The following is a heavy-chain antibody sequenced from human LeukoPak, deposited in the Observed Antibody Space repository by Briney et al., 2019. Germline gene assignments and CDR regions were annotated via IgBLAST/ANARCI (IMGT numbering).Heavy chain of an antibody. J-gene: IGHJ5*02. CDR1: GFTFSSYA. D-gene: IGHD6-19*01. V-gene: IGHV3-23*01. CDR3: AITVAGRENWFDP. Sequence: PGGALRLSCAASGFTFSSYAMSWVRQAPGKGVEGVSAISGSGGSTYYADSVKGRFTISRDNSKNTLYLQMNSLRAEDKAVYYCAITVAGRENWFDPWGERTLVTVSS. CDR2: ISGSGGST.